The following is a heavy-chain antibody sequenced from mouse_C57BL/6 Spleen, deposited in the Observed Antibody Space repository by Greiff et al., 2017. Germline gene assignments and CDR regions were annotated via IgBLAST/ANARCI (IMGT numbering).Heavy chain of an antibody. Sequence: QVQLQQPGAELVRPGSSVKLSCKASGYTFTSYWMDWVKQRPGQGLEWIGNIYPSDSETHYNQKFKDKATLTVDKSSSTAYMQLSSLTSEDSAVYYCARKGLRCDYWGQGTTLTVSS. D-gene: IGHD2-4*01. V-gene: IGHV1-61*01. J-gene: IGHJ2*01. CDR1: GYTFTSYW. CDR3: ARKGLRCDY. CDR2: IYPSDSET.